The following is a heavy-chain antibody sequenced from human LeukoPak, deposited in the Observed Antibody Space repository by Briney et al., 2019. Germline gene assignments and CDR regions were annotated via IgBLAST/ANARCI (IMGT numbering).Heavy chain of an antibody. J-gene: IGHJ3*02. CDR3: ARDMFLVAAAAIDAFDI. V-gene: IGHV4-4*07. CDR2: IYTSGTT. Sequence: SETLSLTCTVSGGSISSYYWSWIRQPAGKGLEWIGRIYTSGTTKYNPSLKSRVTISVDTSKNQFSLKLSSVTAADTAVYYCARDMFLVAAAAIDAFDIWGQGTMVTVSS. D-gene: IGHD6-13*01. CDR1: GGSISSYY.